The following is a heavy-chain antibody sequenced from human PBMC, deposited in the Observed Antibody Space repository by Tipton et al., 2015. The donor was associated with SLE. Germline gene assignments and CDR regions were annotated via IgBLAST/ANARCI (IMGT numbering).Heavy chain of an antibody. J-gene: IGHJ6*02. D-gene: IGHD2-2*01. V-gene: IGHV3-30*04. Sequence: SLRLSCAASGFTFSSYGLHWVRQAPGKGLEWVALISYDGSNKDYADSVKGRFTISRDNSRNTLYLQMNNLRAEDTAVYYCARILVPTAPWGMDVWGQGTTVTVSS. CDR2: ISYDGSNK. CDR3: ARILVPTAPWGMDV. CDR1: GFTFSSYG.